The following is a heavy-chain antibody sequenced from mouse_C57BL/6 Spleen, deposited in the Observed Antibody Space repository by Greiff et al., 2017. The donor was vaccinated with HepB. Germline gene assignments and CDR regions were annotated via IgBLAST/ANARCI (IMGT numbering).Heavy chain of an antibody. CDR1: GFSLTSYG. D-gene: IGHD3-3*01. J-gene: IGHJ4*01. CDR3: AHQLGGYAMDY. CDR2: IWSGGST. V-gene: IGHV2-4*01. Sequence: VQLKESGPGLVQPSQSLSITCTVSGFSLTSYGVHWVRQPPGKGLEWLGVIWSGGSTDYNAAFIYRLSISKDNSKSQVFFKMNSLQADDTAIYYCAHQLGGYAMDYWGQGTSVTVSS.